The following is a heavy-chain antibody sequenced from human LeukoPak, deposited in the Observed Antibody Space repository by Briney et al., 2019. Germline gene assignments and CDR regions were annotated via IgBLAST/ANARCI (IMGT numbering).Heavy chain of an antibody. CDR2: IGRSGTTI. CDR3: ARSGKIYFDWLLDY. D-gene: IGHD3-9*01. Sequence: GGSLRLSCAASGFTFSDYYMSWIRQVPGKGLEWVSYIGRSGTTIHYADSVKGRFTISWDNAKKSLYLQMNGLRAEDTAVYYCARSGKIYFDWLLDYWGQGTLVTVSS. CDR1: GFTFSDYY. J-gene: IGHJ4*02. V-gene: IGHV3-11*04.